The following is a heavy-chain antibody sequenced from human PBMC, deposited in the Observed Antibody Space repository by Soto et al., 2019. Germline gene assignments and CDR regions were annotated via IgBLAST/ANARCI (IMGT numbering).Heavy chain of an antibody. J-gene: IGHJ4*02. V-gene: IGHV4-39*01. D-gene: IGHD6-19*01. CDR3: ARQVTQWLEPFYFDY. CDR1: GGSISSSSYY. CDR2: IYNSGTT. Sequence: QLQVQESGPGLVKPSETLSLTCTVSGGSISSSSYYWGWIRQPPGKGLEWIGSIYNSGTTYYNPSLKSRVTLSVDTSKNQFSLKVSSVTAADSAVYYCARQVTQWLEPFYFDYWGQGTLVTVSS.